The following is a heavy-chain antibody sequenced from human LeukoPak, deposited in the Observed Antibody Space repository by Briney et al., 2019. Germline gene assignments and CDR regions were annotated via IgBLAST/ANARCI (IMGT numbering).Heavy chain of an antibody. Sequence: PSETLSLTCTVSGGSISSSSYYWGWIRQPPGKGLEWIGSIYYSGSTYYNPSLKSRVTISVDTSKNQFSLKLSSVTAADTAVYYCARDIYYYDSSGYDNWFDPWGQGTLVTVSS. J-gene: IGHJ5*02. CDR1: GGSISSSSYY. CDR3: ARDIYYYDSSGYDNWFDP. V-gene: IGHV4-39*07. D-gene: IGHD3-22*01. CDR2: IYYSGST.